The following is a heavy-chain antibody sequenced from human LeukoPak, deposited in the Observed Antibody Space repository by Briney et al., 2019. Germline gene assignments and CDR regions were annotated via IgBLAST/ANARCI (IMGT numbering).Heavy chain of an antibody. D-gene: IGHD2-2*02. Sequence: PSETLSLTCAVSGYSISSGYYWGWIRQPPGEGLGWIGSIYHSGSTYYNPSLKSRVTISVDTSKNQFSLKLSSVTAADTAVYYCARLGGYCSSTSCYTEFDPWGQGTLVTVSS. CDR2: IYHSGST. V-gene: IGHV4-38-2*01. CDR1: GYSISSGYY. CDR3: ARLGGYCSSTSCYTEFDP. J-gene: IGHJ5*02.